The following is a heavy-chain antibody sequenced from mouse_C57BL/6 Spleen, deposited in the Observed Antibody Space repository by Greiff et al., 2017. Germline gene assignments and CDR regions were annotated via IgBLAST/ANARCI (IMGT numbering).Heavy chain of an antibody. CDR3: ARDDSNYYAMDY. V-gene: IGHV1-55*01. CDR1: GYTFTSYW. D-gene: IGHD2-5*01. Sequence: QVQLQQPGAELVKPGASVKMSCKASGYTFTSYWITWVKQRPGQGLEWIGDIYPGSGSTNYNEKFKSKATLTVDTSSSTAYLQLSSLTSEDSAVYYCARDDSNYYAMDYWGQGTSVTVSS. CDR2: IYPGSGST. J-gene: IGHJ4*01.